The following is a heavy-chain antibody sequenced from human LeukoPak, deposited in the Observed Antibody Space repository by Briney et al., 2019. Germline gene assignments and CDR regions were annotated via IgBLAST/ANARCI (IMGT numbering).Heavy chain of an antibody. Sequence: PSETLSLTCTVSGGSISSYYWSWIRQPPGKGLEWIGYIYYSGSTNYNPSLKSRVTISVDTSKNQFSLKLSSVTAADTAVYYCARVGAMYYYGSEPHWFDPWGQGTLVTVSS. D-gene: IGHD3-10*01. CDR3: ARVGAMYYYGSEPHWFDP. J-gene: IGHJ5*02. CDR2: IYYSGST. CDR1: GGSISSYY. V-gene: IGHV4-59*01.